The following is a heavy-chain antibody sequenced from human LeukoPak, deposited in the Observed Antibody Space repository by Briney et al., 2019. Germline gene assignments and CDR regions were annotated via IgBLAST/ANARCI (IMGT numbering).Heavy chain of an antibody. CDR3: TKALAGPEYSSSWKFGYNWFDP. Sequence: GGSLRLSCAASGFTFSSYGMSWVRQAPGKGLEWVSAIGGSGDKTYYADSVKGRFTISRDNSKNTLYLQMNSLRAEDTAIYYCTKALAGPEYSSSWKFGYNWFDPWGQGTLVTVSS. CDR1: GFTFSSYG. V-gene: IGHV3-23*01. D-gene: IGHD6-13*01. CDR2: IGGSGDKT. J-gene: IGHJ5*02.